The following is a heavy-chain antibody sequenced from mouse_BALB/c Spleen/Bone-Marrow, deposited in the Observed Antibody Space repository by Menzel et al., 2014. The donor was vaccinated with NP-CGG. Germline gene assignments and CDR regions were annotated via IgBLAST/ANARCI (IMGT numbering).Heavy chain of an antibody. V-gene: IGHV4-1*02. Sequence: EVQLQQSEGGLVQPGGSLKLSCAASGFDFSRYWMSWVRQAPGKGLEWIGEINPDSSTINYTPSLKDKFIISRDNAKNTLYLQMRKVRSEDTALYYCARQGYYGYSDYWGQGTTLTVSS. CDR2: INPDSSTI. D-gene: IGHD1-2*01. CDR1: GFDFSRYW. J-gene: IGHJ2*01. CDR3: ARQGYYGYSDY.